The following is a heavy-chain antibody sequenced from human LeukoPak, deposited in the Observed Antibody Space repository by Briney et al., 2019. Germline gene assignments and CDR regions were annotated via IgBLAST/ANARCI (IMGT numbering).Heavy chain of an antibody. CDR1: GFTFSNAW. CDR3: TTRGYSGYELVDY. V-gene: IGHV3-15*01. Sequence: RPGGSLRLSCAASGFTFSNAWMSWVRQAPGKGQEWVGRIKSKTDGGTTDYAAPVKGRFTISRDDSKNTVYLQMNSLKIEDTAVYHCTTRGYSGYELVDYWGQGTLVTVSS. D-gene: IGHD5-12*01. J-gene: IGHJ4*02. CDR2: IKSKTDGGTT.